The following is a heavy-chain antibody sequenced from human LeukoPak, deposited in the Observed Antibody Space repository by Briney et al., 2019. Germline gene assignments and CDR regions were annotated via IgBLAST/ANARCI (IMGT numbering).Heavy chain of an antibody. V-gene: IGHV4-38-2*02. Sequence: SETLSLTCTVSGDSISSGYYWGWIRQPPGKGLEWIGIYRSGSTYYNPSLRSRVTISPGMSKNQYTLNLTSVTAADTAVYYCVRGIVGAPHFDRWGQGTLVTVSS. D-gene: IGHD1-26*01. CDR3: VRGIVGAPHFDR. J-gene: IGHJ4*02. CDR1: GDSISSGYY. CDR2: YRSGST.